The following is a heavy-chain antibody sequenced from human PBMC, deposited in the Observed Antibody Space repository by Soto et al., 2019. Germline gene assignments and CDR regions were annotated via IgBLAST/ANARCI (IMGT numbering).Heavy chain of an antibody. CDR2: IYSGGST. Sequence: PGGSLRLSCEVSGFSVTANYMSWVRQAPGKGLEWVSVIYSGGSTYYIDSVKGRFTISRDNAKNSLYLQMNSLRAEDTAVYYCARRPSYYDSSGYSLHDAFDIWGQGTMVTVSS. V-gene: IGHV3-53*01. CDR1: GFSVTANY. J-gene: IGHJ3*02. CDR3: ARRPSYYDSSGYSLHDAFDI. D-gene: IGHD3-22*01.